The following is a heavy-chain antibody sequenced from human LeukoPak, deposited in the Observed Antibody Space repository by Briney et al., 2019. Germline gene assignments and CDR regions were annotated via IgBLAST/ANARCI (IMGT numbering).Heavy chain of an antibody. D-gene: IGHD5-12*01. V-gene: IGHV4-38-2*02. CDR2: IYHSGST. Sequence: SETLSLTCTVSGYSISSGYYWGWIRQPPGKGLEWIGSIYHSGSTYYNPSLKSRVTISVDTSKNQFSLNLTSVTAADTAVYYCARHLPRGYVAYEGWYFDLWGRGTLVTVSS. J-gene: IGHJ2*01. CDR1: GYSISSGYY. CDR3: ARHLPRGYVAYEGWYFDL.